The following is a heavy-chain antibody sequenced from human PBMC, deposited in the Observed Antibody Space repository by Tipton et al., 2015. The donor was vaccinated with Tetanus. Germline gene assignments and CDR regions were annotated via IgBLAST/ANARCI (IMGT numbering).Heavy chain of an antibody. CDR2: ISGSGGST. V-gene: IGHV3-23*01. CDR3: AKFWGYDFGSGYYDYYYYGMDV. CDR1: GFTFSSYA. J-gene: IGHJ6*02. Sequence: SLRLSCAASGFTFSSYAMSWVRQAPGKGLEWVSAISGSGGSTYYADSVKGRFTISRDNSKNTLYLQMNSLRAEDTAVYYCAKFWGYDFGSGYYDYYYYGMDVWGQGTTVTVSS. D-gene: IGHD3-3*01.